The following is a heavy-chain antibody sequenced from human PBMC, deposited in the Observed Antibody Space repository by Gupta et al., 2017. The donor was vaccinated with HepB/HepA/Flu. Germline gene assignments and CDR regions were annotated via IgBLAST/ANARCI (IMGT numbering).Heavy chain of an antibody. CDR1: GYTFTGYY. CDR2: INPNSGGT. Sequence: VKVSCKATGYTFTGYYMHWVRQAPGQGLEWMGWINPNSGGTNYAQKFQGRVTMTRDTSISTAYMELSRLRSDDTAVYYCARVPYGSGSYFDYWGQGTLVTVSS. CDR3: ARVPYGSGSYFDY. J-gene: IGHJ4*02. D-gene: IGHD3-10*01. V-gene: IGHV1-2*02.